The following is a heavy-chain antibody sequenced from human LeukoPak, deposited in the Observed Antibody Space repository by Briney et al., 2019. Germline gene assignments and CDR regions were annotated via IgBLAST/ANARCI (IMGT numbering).Heavy chain of an antibody. Sequence: GRSLRLSCAASGFTFSSYSMNWVRQAPGKGLEWVSSISSSSSYIYYADSVKGRFTISRDNAKNSLYLQMNSLRAEDTAVYYCARDLKYYDSSGYFPTPFDYWGQGTLVTVSS. CDR1: GFTFSSYS. CDR3: ARDLKYYDSSGYFPTPFDY. J-gene: IGHJ4*02. CDR2: ISSSSSYI. D-gene: IGHD3-22*01. V-gene: IGHV3-21*01.